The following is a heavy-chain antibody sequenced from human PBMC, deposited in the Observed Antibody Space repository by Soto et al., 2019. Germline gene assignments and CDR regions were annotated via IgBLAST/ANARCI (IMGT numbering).Heavy chain of an antibody. V-gene: IGHV4-30-2*01. D-gene: IGHD6-13*01. CDR2: IYHSGST. Sequence: QPPGKGLEWIGYIYHSGSTYYNPSLKSRVTISVDRSKNQFSLKLSSVTAADTAVYYCASSHAGAHITAAVHWGQGTLVTVSS. CDR3: ASSHAGAHITAAVH. J-gene: IGHJ4*02.